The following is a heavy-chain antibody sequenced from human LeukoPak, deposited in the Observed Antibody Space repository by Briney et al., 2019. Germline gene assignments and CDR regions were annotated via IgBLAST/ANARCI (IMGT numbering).Heavy chain of an antibody. Sequence: PGGSLRLSCAASGFTFSSYAMSWVRQAPGKGLEWVSAISGSGGSTYYADSVKGRFTISRDNSKNTLYLQMNGLRAEDTAVYYCAKGKFGVVSGGDYWGQGTLVTVSS. V-gene: IGHV3-23*01. D-gene: IGHD3-3*01. CDR1: GFTFSSYA. CDR2: ISGSGGST. J-gene: IGHJ4*02. CDR3: AKGKFGVVSGGDY.